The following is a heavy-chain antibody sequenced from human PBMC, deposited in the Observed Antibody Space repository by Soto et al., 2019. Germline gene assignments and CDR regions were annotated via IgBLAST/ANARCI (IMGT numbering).Heavy chain of an antibody. J-gene: IGHJ4*02. Sequence: GGSLRLFCAASGFTFNSFWMDWVRQAPGKGLEWVANINPHGSEKHYVDSVKGRFTISRDNAKNSLYLQMSSLTAEDSALYYCSRSLDSWGQGTRVTVSS. V-gene: IGHV3-7*01. CDR1: GFTFNSFW. CDR2: INPHGSEK. CDR3: SRSLDS.